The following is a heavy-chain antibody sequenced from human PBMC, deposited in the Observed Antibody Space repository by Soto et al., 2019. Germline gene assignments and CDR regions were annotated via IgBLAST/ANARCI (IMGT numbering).Heavy chain of an antibody. CDR3: SRSRVN. V-gene: IGHV3-7*01. J-gene: IGHJ4*02. CDR1: EFIFSASW. CDR2: IKQDGSEK. Sequence: PGGSPRLSFTASEFIFSASWMYWVRQPPGKGLEWVAAIKQDGSEKYYVDSVKGRFTISRDNAKNSVYLQLDSLRAEDTAVYYCSRSRVNWGQGILVTVSS. D-gene: IGHD6-13*01.